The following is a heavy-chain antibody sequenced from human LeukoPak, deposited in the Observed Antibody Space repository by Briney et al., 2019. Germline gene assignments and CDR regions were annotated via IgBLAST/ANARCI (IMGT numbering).Heavy chain of an antibody. D-gene: IGHD3-3*01. CDR3: AGVQYDFWSGYPLGWFDP. CDR2: IYTSGST. CDR1: GGSISSGSYY. Sequence: NPSQTLSLTCTVSGGSISSGSYYWSWIRQPAGKGLEWIGRIYTSGSTNYNPSLKSRVTISVDTSKNQFSLKLSSVTAADTAVYYCAGVQYDFWSGYPLGWFDPWGQGTLVTVSS. J-gene: IGHJ5*02. V-gene: IGHV4-61*02.